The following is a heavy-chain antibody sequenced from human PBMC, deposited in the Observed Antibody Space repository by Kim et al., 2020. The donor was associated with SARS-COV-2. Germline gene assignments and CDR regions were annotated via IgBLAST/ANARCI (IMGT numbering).Heavy chain of an antibody. J-gene: IGHJ4*02. CDR2: IIPIFGTA. Sequence: SVKVSCKASGGTFSSYAISWVRQAPGQGLEWMGGIIPIFGTANYAQKFQGRVTITADESTSTAYMELSSLRSEDTAVYYCARHPVGGITIFGVAHFDYWGQGTLVTVSS. V-gene: IGHV1-69*13. CDR3: ARHPVGGITIFGVAHFDY. CDR1: GGTFSSYA. D-gene: IGHD3-3*01.